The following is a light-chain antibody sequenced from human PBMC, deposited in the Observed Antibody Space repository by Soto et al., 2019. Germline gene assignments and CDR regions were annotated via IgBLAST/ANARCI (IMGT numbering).Light chain of an antibody. J-gene: IGLJ2*01. Sequence: QSALTQPASVSGSPGQSITISCTGTSSDVGGYNYVSWYQQHPGKAPKLMIYDVSNRPSGVSNRFSGSKSGNTASLTISGLQVEDEADYYCGAYTRSSTVIFGGGTKLTVL. CDR2: DVS. V-gene: IGLV2-14*03. CDR3: GAYTRSSTVI. CDR1: SSDVGGYNY.